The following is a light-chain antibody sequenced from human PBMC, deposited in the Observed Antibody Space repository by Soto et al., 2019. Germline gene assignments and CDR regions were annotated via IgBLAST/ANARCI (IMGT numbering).Light chain of an antibody. CDR3: QQYNNWPGWT. CDR2: GAS. V-gene: IGKV3-15*01. Sequence: EIVVTQSPATLSVSPGERATLSCRTSQSVSSHVAWYQQKPGQAPRLLIHGASTRATAIPARFSGSGSGTEFTITIISLQSEDLAVYHCQQYNNWPGWTFGQGTKVEIK. CDR1: QSVSSH. J-gene: IGKJ1*01.